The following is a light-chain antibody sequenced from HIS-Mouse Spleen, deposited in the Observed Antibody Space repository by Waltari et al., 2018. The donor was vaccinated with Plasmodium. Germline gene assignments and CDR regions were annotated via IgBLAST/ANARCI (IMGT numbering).Light chain of an antibody. Sequence: EIVMTQYPDTLSVSPGERATLSCRASQSVSSNLAWYQQKPGQAPSLLIYGSSTRATGIPARFSGSGSGTEFTLTISSLQSEDFAVYYCQQYNNWSFTFGPGTKVDIK. CDR1: QSVSSN. V-gene: IGKV3-15*01. CDR2: GSS. CDR3: QQYNNWSFT. J-gene: IGKJ3*01.